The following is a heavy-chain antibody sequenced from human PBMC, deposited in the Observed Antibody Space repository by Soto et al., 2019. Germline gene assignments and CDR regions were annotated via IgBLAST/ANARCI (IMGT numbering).Heavy chain of an antibody. CDR2: INHSGST. D-gene: IGHD2-15*01. J-gene: IGHJ5*02. V-gene: IGHV4-34*01. Sequence: ETLSLTCAVYGGSFSGYYWSWIGQPPGKGREWIGEINHSGSTNYNPSLKSRVTISVDTSKNQFSLKLSSVTAADTAVYYCARGIVVVVAANPGGWFDPWGQGTLVTVSS. CDR1: GGSFSGYY. CDR3: ARGIVVVVAANPGGWFDP.